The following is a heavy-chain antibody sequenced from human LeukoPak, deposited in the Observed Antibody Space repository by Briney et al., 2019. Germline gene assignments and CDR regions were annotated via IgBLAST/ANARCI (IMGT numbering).Heavy chain of an antibody. D-gene: IGHD4-17*01. CDR1: GFTFSSYG. CDR3: ARDRDYGDQGACDI. V-gene: IGHV3-33*01. J-gene: IGHJ3*02. Sequence: GGSLRLSCAASGFTFSSYGMHWVSPAAGKGLEWVAVIWYDGSNKYYADSVKGRFTISRDNSKNTLYLQMNSLRAEDTAVYYCARDRDYGDQGACDIWGQGTMVTVSS. CDR2: IWYDGSNK.